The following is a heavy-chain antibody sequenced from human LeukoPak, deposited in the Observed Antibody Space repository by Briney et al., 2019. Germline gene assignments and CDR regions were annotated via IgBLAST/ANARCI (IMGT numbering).Heavy chain of an antibody. J-gene: IGHJ6*03. V-gene: IGHV3-9*01. CDR3: ARDQDGYNLIPPYYMDV. D-gene: IGHD5-24*01. CDR2: ISWNSGSI. Sequence: GGSLRLSCAASGFTFDDYAMHWVRQAPGKGLEWVSGISWNSGSIGYADSVKGRFTISRDNAKNSLYLQMNSLRAEDTAVYYCARDQDGYNLIPPYYMDVWGKGTTVTVSS. CDR1: GFTFDDYA.